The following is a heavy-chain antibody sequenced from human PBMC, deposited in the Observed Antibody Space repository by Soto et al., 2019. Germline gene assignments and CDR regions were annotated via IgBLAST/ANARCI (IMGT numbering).Heavy chain of an antibody. CDR2: ISGSGGSA. CDR3: AKALFSTGGFFDY. Sequence: DVQLLESGGGLVQPGGSLRLSCAASRFTFSSYAMSWVRQAPGEGLEWVSTISGSGGSAYYAESVKGRFTISRDISKNTLYLQMNSLRAEDTAVYYCAKALFSTGGFFDYWGQGTLVTVSS. J-gene: IGHJ4*02. V-gene: IGHV3-23*01. D-gene: IGHD6-25*01. CDR1: RFTFSSYA.